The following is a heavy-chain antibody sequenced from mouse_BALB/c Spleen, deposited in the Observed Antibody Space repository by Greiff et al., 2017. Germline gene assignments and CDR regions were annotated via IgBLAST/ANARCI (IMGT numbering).Heavy chain of an antibody. J-gene: IGHJ1*01. V-gene: IGHV5-6-5*01. CDR2: ISSGGST. CDR3: ARFITTVPWYFDV. Sequence: EVHLVESGGGLVKPGGSLKLSCAASGFTFSSYAMSWVRQTPEKRLEWVASISSGGSTYYPDSVKGRFTISRDNARNILYLQMSSLRSEDTAMYYCARFITTVPWYFDVWGAGTTVTVSS. CDR1: GFTFSSYA. D-gene: IGHD1-1*01.